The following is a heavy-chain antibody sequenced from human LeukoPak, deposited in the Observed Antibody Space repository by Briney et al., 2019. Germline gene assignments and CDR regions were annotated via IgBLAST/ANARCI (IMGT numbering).Heavy chain of an antibody. Sequence: GGSLRLSCAASGFTFSSYSMNWVRQAPGKGLEWVSHITASGTAMFYADSVKGRFTISRDNAKNSLYLQMNSLRDEDTAVYHCASSGSYRFDYWGQGTLVTVSS. CDR1: GFTFSSYS. D-gene: IGHD1-26*01. V-gene: IGHV3-48*02. J-gene: IGHJ4*02. CDR2: ITASGTAM. CDR3: ASSGSYRFDY.